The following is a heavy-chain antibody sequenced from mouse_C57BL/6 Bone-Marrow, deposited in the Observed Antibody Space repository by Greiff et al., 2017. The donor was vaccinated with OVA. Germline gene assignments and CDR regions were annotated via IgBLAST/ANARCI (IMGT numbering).Heavy chain of an antibody. J-gene: IGHJ1*03. V-gene: IGHV1-87*01. CDR2: GQGLEWIG. CDR1: YTFSRRVH. D-gene: IGHD1-1*02. Sequence: QVQLQQSGPELARPWASVKISCQAFYTFSRRVHFAIRDTNYWMQWVKQRPGQGLEWIGAIYPGNGDTSYNQKFKGKATLTADKSSSTAYMQLSSLTSEDAAVDYCLLWHYAGYFDVWGTGTTVTVSS. CDR3: SEDAAVDYCLLWHYAGYFDV.